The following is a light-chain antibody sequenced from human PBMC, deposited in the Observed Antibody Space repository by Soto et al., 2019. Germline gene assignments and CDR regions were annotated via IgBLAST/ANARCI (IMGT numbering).Light chain of an antibody. CDR2: DVS. CDR1: SSDVGGYNY. V-gene: IGLV2-14*01. Sequence: QSVLTQPASVSGSPGQSITISCTGTSSDVGGYNYVSWYQEHPGKAPKLMIYDVSNRPSGVSNRFSGSKSGSTASLTISGLQAEDEADYYCSSYTTDSPYVFGTGTKVTVL. J-gene: IGLJ1*01. CDR3: SSYTTDSPYV.